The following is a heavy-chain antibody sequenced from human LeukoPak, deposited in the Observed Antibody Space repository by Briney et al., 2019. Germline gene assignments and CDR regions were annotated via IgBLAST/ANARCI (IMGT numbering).Heavy chain of an antibody. Sequence: SETLSLTCTVSGGSITTSSYYWGWIRQPPGKGLEWIGIIYYSGSTYYNPSLKGRVTISVDTSKNQFSLKPSSVTAADTAVYYCARAFRAQYFDLWGRGTLVTVSS. CDR1: GGSITTSSYY. CDR2: IYYSGST. V-gene: IGHV4-39*01. D-gene: IGHD2/OR15-2a*01. CDR3: ARAFRAQYFDL. J-gene: IGHJ2*01.